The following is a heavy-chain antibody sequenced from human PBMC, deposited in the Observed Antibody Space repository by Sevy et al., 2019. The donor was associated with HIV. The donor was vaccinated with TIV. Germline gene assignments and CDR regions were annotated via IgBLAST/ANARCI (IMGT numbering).Heavy chain of an antibody. CDR1: GFNFSTYG. V-gene: IGHV3-33*01. Sequence: GGSLRLSCAASGFNFSTYGMHWVRQAPGKGLEWVAVIWYDGSSKYYGDSVKGRFTISRDNSKNTLYLQMNSLRAEDTAVDYCARDKGYCSSTSCRRYYYGMDVWGQGTTVTVSS. CDR2: IWYDGSSK. J-gene: IGHJ6*02. CDR3: ARDKGYCSSTSCRRYYYGMDV. D-gene: IGHD2-2*01.